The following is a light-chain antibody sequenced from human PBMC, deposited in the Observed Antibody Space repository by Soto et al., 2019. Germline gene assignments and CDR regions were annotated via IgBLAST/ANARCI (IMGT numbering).Light chain of an antibody. CDR1: LNVNSY. Sequence: VLTQSPATLSLSPGERATLSCRASLNVNSYLAWYQQKPGQAPRLLIYDASNRAAGIPARFSGSGSGTDFTLTISSLEPEDFAIYYCQQRQYWPPITFGQWTRLEIK. CDR3: QQRQYWPPIT. CDR2: DAS. V-gene: IGKV3-11*01. J-gene: IGKJ5*01.